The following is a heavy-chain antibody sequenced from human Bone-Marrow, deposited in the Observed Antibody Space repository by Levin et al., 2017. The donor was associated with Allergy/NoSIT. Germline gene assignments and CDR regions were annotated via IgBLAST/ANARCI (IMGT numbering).Heavy chain of an antibody. CDR1: GYSIRSAYY. J-gene: IGHJ4*02. V-gene: IGHV4-38-2*02. CDR3: VRDGGYQLLPLLSYFDY. Sequence: GSLRLSCSVSGYSIRSAYYWGWIRQTPGKGLEWIVSVFHTGTTSYNQSLQSRVTMSRDTSKNHFSLQLRSVTAADTAIYYCVRDGGYQLLPLLSYFDYWGQGVLVTVSS. CDR2: VFHTGTT. D-gene: IGHD1-26*01.